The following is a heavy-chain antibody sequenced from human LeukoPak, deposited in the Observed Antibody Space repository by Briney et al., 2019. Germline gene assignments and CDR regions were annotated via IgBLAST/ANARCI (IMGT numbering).Heavy chain of an antibody. V-gene: IGHV3-23*01. D-gene: IGHD6-19*01. Sequence: GGSLRLSCAASGFAFSSYAMSWVRQAPGKGLEGVSAISGSGGSTYYADSVKGRFTISRDNSKNTLYLQMNSLRAEDTAVYYCAKGRAVAGPLYYWGQGTLVTVSS. CDR3: AKGRAVAGPLYY. J-gene: IGHJ4*02. CDR2: ISGSGGST. CDR1: GFAFSSYA.